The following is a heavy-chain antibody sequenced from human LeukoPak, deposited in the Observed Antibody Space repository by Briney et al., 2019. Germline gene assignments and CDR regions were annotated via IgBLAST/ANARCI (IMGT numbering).Heavy chain of an antibody. CDR3: ARHGSLSVSGASRSYT. V-gene: IGHV4-59*08. CDR1: GGSFSGYY. D-gene: IGHD6-19*01. J-gene: IGHJ1*01. CDR2: IYYTGST. Sequence: NPSETLSLSSAVYGGSFSGYYWSWLRQPPRKGLEWIGYIYYTGSTNYNPSLKSRVTISVDPSKNQFSMKLISVTAADTAVYYCARHGSLSVSGASRSYTGGQGTLVTVSS.